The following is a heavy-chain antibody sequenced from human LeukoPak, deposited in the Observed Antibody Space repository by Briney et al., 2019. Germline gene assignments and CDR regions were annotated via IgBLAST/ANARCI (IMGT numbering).Heavy chain of an antibody. D-gene: IGHD3-9*01. J-gene: IGHJ4*02. Sequence: PGGSLRLSCAASEFTFSDYGMSWVRQAPGKGLEWVSSISGSGGDTFYADSVKGRFTISRDNSKKTMYLQMNSLRVDDTAIYYCARDPDTGYYEFDYWGQGTLVTVSS. V-gene: IGHV3-23*01. CDR3: ARDPDTGYYEFDY. CDR1: EFTFSDYG. CDR2: ISGSGGDT.